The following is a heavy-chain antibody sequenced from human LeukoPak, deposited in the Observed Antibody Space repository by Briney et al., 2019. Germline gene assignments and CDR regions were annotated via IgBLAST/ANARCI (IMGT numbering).Heavy chain of an antibody. V-gene: IGHV4-38-2*02. Sequence: SETLSLTCTVSGYSISSGYYWGWIRQPPGKGLEWITTINHSGSTYYNSSLRSRVTISIDTSKNQFSLKLSSVTAADTAVYYCARQRYYDSSGYYYYYYYMDVWGKGTTVTISS. D-gene: IGHD3-22*01. CDR1: GYSISSGYY. J-gene: IGHJ6*03. CDR2: INHSGST. CDR3: ARQRYYDSSGYYYYYYYMDV.